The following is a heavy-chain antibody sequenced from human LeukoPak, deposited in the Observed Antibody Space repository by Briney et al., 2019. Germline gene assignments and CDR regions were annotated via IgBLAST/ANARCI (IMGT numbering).Heavy chain of an antibody. CDR1: GFTFSNYA. Sequence: PGGSLRLSCAVSGFTFSNYAMSWVRQAPGKGLEWVSTISGRGDETYYADSVKGRFTVSRDNSKSTLSVQMNSLRAEDTAVYYCAKEGHYSFFDYWGQGTLVTVSS. D-gene: IGHD3-22*01. CDR2: ISGRGDET. CDR3: AKEGHYSFFDY. V-gene: IGHV3-23*01. J-gene: IGHJ4*02.